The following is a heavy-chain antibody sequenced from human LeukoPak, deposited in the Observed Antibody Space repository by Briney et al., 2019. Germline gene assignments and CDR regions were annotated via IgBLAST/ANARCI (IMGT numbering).Heavy chain of an antibody. CDR3: ARRLGGSSEGYEF. CDR2: INPNNGGT. Sequence: ASLKLSCKASGYTFTDLTEYYIHWVRQAPVQGLEWMGWINPNNGGTKYAQKFQGRVTMTRDMSMNTAYMELSSLTSDDTAVYYCARRLGGSSEGYEFWGQGPLVTVSS. CDR1: GYTFTDLTEYY. J-gene: IGHJ4*02. D-gene: IGHD1-26*01. V-gene: IGHV1-2*02.